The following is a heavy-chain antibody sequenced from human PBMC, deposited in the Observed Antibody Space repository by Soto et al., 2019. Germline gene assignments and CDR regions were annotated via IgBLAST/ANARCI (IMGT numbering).Heavy chain of an antibody. CDR1: GGSISGSNW. Sequence: SETLSLTCTVSGGSISGSNWWSWVRQPPGKGLEWIGEIYHSGSTNYNPSLKSRVTISVDKSKNQFSLKLSSVTAADTAVYYCARDGGAMAYYYYGMDVRGQGTTVTVSS. V-gene: IGHV4-4*02. CDR3: ARDGGAMAYYYYGMDV. D-gene: IGHD3-16*01. CDR2: IYHSGST. J-gene: IGHJ6*02.